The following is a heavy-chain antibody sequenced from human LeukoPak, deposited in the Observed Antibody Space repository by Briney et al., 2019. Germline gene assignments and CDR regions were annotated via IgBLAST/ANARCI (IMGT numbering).Heavy chain of an antibody. V-gene: IGHV5-51*01. CDR1: GYSFSSYW. Sequence: GEYLKISCKTSGYSFSSYWIHWVRQGPGKGLEWMGIIYPGDSDTRYSPSFQGQVTISADKSISTAYLQWSSLKASDTAMYYCARIWFGDHINPFDYWGQGTLVTVSS. CDR2: IYPGDSDT. D-gene: IGHD3-10*01. J-gene: IGHJ4*02. CDR3: ARIWFGDHINPFDY.